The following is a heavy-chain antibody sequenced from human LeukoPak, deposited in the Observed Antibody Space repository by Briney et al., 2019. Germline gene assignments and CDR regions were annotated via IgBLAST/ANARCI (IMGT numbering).Heavy chain of an antibody. CDR1: GFTFSSYA. CDR2: ISGSGGST. J-gene: IGHJ3*02. Sequence: GGSPRLSCAASGFTFSSYAMSWVRQAPGKGLEWVSAISGSGGSTYYADSVKGRFTISRENSKNTLYLQMNSLRAEDTAVYYCAKDQEYYDSSGYYPDAFDIWGQGTMVTVSS. D-gene: IGHD3-22*01. CDR3: AKDQEYYDSSGYYPDAFDI. V-gene: IGHV3-23*01.